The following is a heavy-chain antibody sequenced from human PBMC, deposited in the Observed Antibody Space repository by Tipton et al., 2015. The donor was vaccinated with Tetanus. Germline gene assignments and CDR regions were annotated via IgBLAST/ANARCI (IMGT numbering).Heavy chain of an antibody. CDR3: ARRSLTNYGLDV. V-gene: IGHV3-23*01. CDR1: GFTFNSYA. J-gene: IGHJ6*02. CDR2: ISGRAEGS. Sequence: SLRLSCAASGFTFNSYAMTWVRQAPGRGLEWISSISGRAEGSYYADSVKGRFTISRDNAKNTVYLQMNSLGAEDTAVYFCARRSLTNYGLDVWGQGTPVTVSS. D-gene: IGHD1-1*01.